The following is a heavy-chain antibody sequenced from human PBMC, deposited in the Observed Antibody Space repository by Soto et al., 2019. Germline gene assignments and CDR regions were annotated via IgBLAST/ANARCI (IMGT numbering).Heavy chain of an antibody. J-gene: IGHJ4*02. CDR3: ARFSGSYTRGLDY. Sequence: EVQLVESGGGLVQPGGSLRLSCAASGFTFSDHXXXXXRQAPGKGLEWVGRSRNKANSYSTEYAASVKGRFTISRDESKNSLYLQMNSLKTEDTAVYYCARFSGSYTRGLDYWGQGTLVTVSS. CDR1: GFTFSDHX. D-gene: IGHD1-26*01. CDR2: SRNKANSYST. V-gene: IGHV3-72*01.